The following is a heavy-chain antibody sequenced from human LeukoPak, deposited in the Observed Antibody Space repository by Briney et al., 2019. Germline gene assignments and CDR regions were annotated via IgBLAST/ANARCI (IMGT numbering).Heavy chain of an antibody. D-gene: IGHD5-12*01. CDR2: ISSSGSTI. J-gene: IGHJ4*02. CDR3: ARRARWLQLSLDY. Sequence: GGSLRLSCAASGFTFSDYYMSWIRQAPGKGLEWVSYISSSGSTIYYADSVKGRFTISGDNAKNSLYLQMNSLRAEDTAVYYCARRARWLQLSLDYWGQGTLVTVSS. CDR1: GFTFSDYY. V-gene: IGHV3-11*01.